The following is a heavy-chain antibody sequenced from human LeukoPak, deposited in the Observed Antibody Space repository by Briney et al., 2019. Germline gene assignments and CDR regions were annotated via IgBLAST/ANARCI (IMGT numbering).Heavy chain of an antibody. CDR3: ARGGEYCGSCGLYYYYYYMDV. CDR1: GFTFRNYA. V-gene: IGHV3-23*01. Sequence: GGSLRLSCAASGFTFRNYAMSWVRQAPGKGLEWVSTISPSGGSTHFAGSVKGRFTISRDNTKNTLDLQMNSLRAEDTAVYYCARGGEYCGSCGLYYYYYYMDVRGKGTTVTVSS. J-gene: IGHJ6*03. D-gene: IGHD2-15*01. CDR2: ISPSGGST.